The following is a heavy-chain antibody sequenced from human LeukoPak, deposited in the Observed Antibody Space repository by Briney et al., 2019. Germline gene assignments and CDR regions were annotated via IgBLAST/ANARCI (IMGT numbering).Heavy chain of an antibody. J-gene: IGHJ4*02. V-gene: IGHV4-59*01. CDR3: ARSPSWGYYDSSAYYFDY. CDR2: IYYSGST. D-gene: IGHD3-22*01. Sequence: RPSETLSLTCTVSGGSISGYYWSWIRQPPGKGLEWIGYIYYSGSTNYNPSLKSRVTISVDTSKNQFSLKLSSVTAADTAVYYCARSPSWGYYDSSAYYFDYWGQGTLVTVSS. CDR1: GGSISGYY.